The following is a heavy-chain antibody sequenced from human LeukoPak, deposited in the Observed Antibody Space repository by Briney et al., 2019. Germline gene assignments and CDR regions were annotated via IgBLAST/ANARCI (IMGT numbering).Heavy chain of an antibody. J-gene: IGHJ4*02. CDR1: GFTFSSYS. D-gene: IGHD1-26*01. CDR2: IYSGGST. V-gene: IGHV3-53*01. Sequence: GGSLRLSCAASGFTFSSYSMNWVRQAPGEGLEWVSVIYSGGSTYYADSVKGRFTISRDNSKDTLYLQMNSLRAEDTAVYYCARYVGVSGSYYYWGQGTLVTVSS. CDR3: ARYVGVSGSYYY.